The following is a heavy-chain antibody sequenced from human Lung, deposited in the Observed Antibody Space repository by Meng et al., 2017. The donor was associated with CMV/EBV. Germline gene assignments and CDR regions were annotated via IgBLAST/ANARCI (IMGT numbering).Heavy chain of an antibody. D-gene: IGHD1-26*01. Sequence: SXAGSGFILSDHYIDWVRQAPGKGLEWIGRAANKANRYTTEYAASVKGRFTFSRYDSENSLYLQMNSLKSEDTAVYYCTRGHSGIDIYAFDIWGQGTXVTVSS. CDR2: AANKANRYTT. V-gene: IGHV3-72*01. CDR3: TRGHSGIDIYAFDI. CDR1: GFILSDHY. J-gene: IGHJ3*02.